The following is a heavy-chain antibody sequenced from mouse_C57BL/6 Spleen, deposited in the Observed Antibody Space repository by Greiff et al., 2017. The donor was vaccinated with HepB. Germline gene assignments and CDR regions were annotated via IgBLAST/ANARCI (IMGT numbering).Heavy chain of an antibody. V-gene: IGHV1-69*01. CDR1: GYTFTSYW. J-gene: IGHJ2*01. Sequence: VQLQQPGAELVMPGASVKLSCKASGYTFTSYWMHWVKQRPGQGLEWIGEIDPSDSYTNYNQKFKGKSTLTVDKSSSTAYMQLSSLTSEDSAVYYCARGETRDYWGQGTTLTVSS. CDR3: ARGETRDY. CDR2: IDPSDSYT.